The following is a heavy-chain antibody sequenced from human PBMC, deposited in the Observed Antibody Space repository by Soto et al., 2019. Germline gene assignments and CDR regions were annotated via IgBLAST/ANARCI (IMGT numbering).Heavy chain of an antibody. CDR3: ARAHFDWAPFDY. Sequence: SETLSLTCTVSGGSISSYYWSWIRQPPGKGLEWIGYIYYSGSTNYNPSLKSRVTISVDTSKNQFSLKLSSVTAADTAVYYCARAHFDWAPFDYWGQGTLVTVSS. V-gene: IGHV4-59*01. J-gene: IGHJ4*02. D-gene: IGHD3-9*01. CDR2: IYYSGST. CDR1: GGSISSYY.